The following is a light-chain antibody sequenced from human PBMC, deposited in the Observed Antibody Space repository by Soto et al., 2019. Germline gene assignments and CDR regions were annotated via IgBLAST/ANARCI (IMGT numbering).Light chain of an antibody. CDR2: QVS. Sequence: QSVLTQPASVSGSPGQSITISCTGTSSDLGGYNYVSWYQQYPGKAPKLMIYQVSNRPSGVSDRFSGSKSGNTASLTISGLQAEDDADYYCQYYENSLSVYVFGPGTKVTVL. CDR1: SSDLGGYNY. V-gene: IGLV2-14*01. J-gene: IGLJ1*01. CDR3: QYYENSLSVYV.